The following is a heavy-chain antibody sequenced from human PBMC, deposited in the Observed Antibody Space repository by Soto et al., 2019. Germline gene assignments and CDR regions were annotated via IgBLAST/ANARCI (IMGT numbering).Heavy chain of an antibody. D-gene: IGHD4-17*01. Sequence: QVQLVESGGGVVQPGRSLRLSCAASGFTFSSYGMHWVRQAPGEGLEWVAVIWYDGSNKYYADSVKGRFTISRDNSKNTLYLQMNSLRAEDTAVYYCARRTHDYGDYYYYYYMDVWGKGTTVTVSS. J-gene: IGHJ6*03. CDR2: IWYDGSNK. CDR3: ARRTHDYGDYYYYYYMDV. CDR1: GFTFSSYG. V-gene: IGHV3-33*01.